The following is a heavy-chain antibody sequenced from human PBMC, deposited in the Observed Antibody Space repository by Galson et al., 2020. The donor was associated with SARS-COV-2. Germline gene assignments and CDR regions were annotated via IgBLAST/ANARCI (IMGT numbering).Heavy chain of an antibody. CDR2: IYYTGGT. Sequence: SQTLSLTCTVSRGSIKSYYWTWTRQPPGQGLEWRGYIYYTGGTNYNPSLKSRVTISIDVSKNQFSLNLTSVTAADSATYYCASAIGSYMDVWGQGTTVTVSS. D-gene: IGHD3-10*01. V-gene: IGHV4-59*01. CDR1: RGSIKSYY. CDR3: ASAIGSYMDV. J-gene: IGHJ6*01.